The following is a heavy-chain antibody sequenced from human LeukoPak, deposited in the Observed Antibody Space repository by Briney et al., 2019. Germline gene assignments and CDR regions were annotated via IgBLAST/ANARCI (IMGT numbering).Heavy chain of an antibody. CDR3: AKARIGYSYGFFDY. CDR2: IGDTGRAK. CDR1: GFTFSRHG. Sequence: GGSLRLSCAASGFTFSRHGMHWVRQAPGKGLEWVAVIGDTGRAKYYADSVEGRFTISRDNSKNTLYLQMNSLRAEDTAVYYCAKARIGYSYGFFDYWGQGTLVTVSS. D-gene: IGHD5-18*01. J-gene: IGHJ4*02. V-gene: IGHV3-30*18.